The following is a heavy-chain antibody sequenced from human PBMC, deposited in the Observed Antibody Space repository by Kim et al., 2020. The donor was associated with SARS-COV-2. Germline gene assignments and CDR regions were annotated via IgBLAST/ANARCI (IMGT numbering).Heavy chain of an antibody. J-gene: IGHJ3*02. V-gene: IGHV4-39*01. D-gene: IGHD1-26*01. CDR3: ARPVHGGSYGRGGAFDI. Sequence: LKSRVTISVDTSKNQFSLKLSSVTAADTAVYYCARPVHGGSYGRGGAFDIWGQGTMVTVSS.